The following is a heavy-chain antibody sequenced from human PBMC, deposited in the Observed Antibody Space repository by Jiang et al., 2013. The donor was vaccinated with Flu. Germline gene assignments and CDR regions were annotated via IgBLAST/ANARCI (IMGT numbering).Heavy chain of an antibody. Sequence: GSGLVKPSGTLSLTCAVSDDSISSSNWWSWVRQPPGKGLEWIGEIYHSGNTNYNPSLKSRVTISIDKSKNQFSLRLSSVTAADTAVYFCAREGTTATRVRYYGLDVWGQGTTVTVSS. J-gene: IGHJ6*02. CDR2: IYHSGNT. D-gene: IGHD4-17*01. CDR3: AREGTTATRVRYYGLDV. CDR1: DDSISSSNW. V-gene: IGHV4-4*02.